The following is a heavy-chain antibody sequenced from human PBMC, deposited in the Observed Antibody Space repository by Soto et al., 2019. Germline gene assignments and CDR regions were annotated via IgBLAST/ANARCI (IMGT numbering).Heavy chain of an antibody. V-gene: IGHV3-23*01. Sequence: GGSLRLSCAASVFTFSSYAMSWVRQAPGKGLEWVSAISGSGGSTYYADSVKGRFTISRDNSKNTLYLQMNSLRAEDTAVYYCAKTPGGGDLRYYFDYWGQGTLVTVSS. CDR1: VFTFSSYA. J-gene: IGHJ4*02. D-gene: IGHD2-21*02. CDR2: ISGSGGST. CDR3: AKTPGGGDLRYYFDY.